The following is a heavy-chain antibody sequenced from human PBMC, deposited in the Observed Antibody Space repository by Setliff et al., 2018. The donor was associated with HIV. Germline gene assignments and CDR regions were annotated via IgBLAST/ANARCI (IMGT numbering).Heavy chain of an antibody. CDR3: ARHSPNVGVRGDAFDI. V-gene: IGHV4-59*08. Sequence: SETLSLTCTVSRGSISRYYWSWIRQPPGKGLEWIGYIYYSGATNYNPSLKSRVTISLDTSRTQFSLRLSSVTAADTAVYYCARHSPNVGVRGDAFDIWGQGTVVTVSS. CDR2: IYYSGAT. CDR1: RGSISRYY. J-gene: IGHJ3*02. D-gene: IGHD2-8*01.